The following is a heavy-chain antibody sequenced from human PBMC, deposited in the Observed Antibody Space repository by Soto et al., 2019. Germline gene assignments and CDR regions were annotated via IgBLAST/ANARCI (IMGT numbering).Heavy chain of an antibody. CDR1: GYTFTDYY. D-gene: IGHD2-8*01. J-gene: IGHJ4*02. CDR2: INPSGGST. V-gene: IGHV1-46*01. CDR3: ARPPFPVCINAVCYPFDY. Sequence: QVQLVQSGAEVKKPGASVKVSCKASGYTFTDYYIHWVRQAPGQGLEWMGMINPSGGSTGYAQKFRGSVTMTSATPPGTVYMQLSSLRSEDTAVYYCARPPFPVCINAVCYPFDYWGQGTLVTVSS.